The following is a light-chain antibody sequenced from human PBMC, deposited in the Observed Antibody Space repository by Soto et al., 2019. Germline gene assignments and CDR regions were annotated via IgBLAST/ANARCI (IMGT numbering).Light chain of an antibody. CDR1: QSVSTY. J-gene: IGKJ4*01. V-gene: IGKV3-11*01. CDR3: QQRFAWPNS. Sequence: EIVLTQSPATLSLSPGERATLSCRASQSVSTYLAWYQQRPGQTPRLLIYDISTRAAGIPARFSGSVFRTDYTLTISNLEPEDSAVYYCQQRFAWPNSFGGGTKVQI. CDR2: DIS.